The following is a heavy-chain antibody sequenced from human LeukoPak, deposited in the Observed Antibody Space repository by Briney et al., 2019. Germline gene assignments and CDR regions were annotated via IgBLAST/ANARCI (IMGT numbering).Heavy chain of an antibody. CDR3: ARASSHRTAAGGDY. CDR1: GFTFSTYW. Sequence: PGGSLRLSCAASGFTFSTYWMHWVRQAPGKGLVWVSRINGDGGSRNYADSVKGRFTISRDNAKNTLYLQMSSLRVEDTAVYYCARASSHRTAAGGDYWGQGTLVTVST. J-gene: IGHJ4*02. D-gene: IGHD6-13*01. V-gene: IGHV3-74*01. CDR2: INGDGGSR.